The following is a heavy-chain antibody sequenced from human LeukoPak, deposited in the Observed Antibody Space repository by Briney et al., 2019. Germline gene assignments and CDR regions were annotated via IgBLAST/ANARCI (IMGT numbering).Heavy chain of an antibody. CDR2: INPNSGGA. V-gene: IGHV1-2*02. CDR1: GYTFTGYY. J-gene: IGHJ4*02. CDR3: ARDYGGFCTSDNCYRTIFDY. D-gene: IGHD2-2*02. Sequence: ASVKVSCKASGYTFTGYYMHWVRQAPGQGLEWIGWINPNSGGANYAQKFQGRVTMTRDTSISTAYMDLSSLRSDDTAVYYCARDYGGFCTSDNCYRTIFDYWGQGTLVAVSS.